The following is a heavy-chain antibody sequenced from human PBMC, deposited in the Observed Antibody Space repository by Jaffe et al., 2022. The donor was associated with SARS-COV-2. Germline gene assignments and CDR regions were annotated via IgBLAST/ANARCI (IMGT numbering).Heavy chain of an antibody. CDR2: VSSTYT. V-gene: IGHV3-9*01. Sequence: EVQLVESGGGLVQPGRSLRLSCVASGFSFENYAMHWVRQAPGKGLEWVSSVSSTYTGYADSVMGRFTIYTDNAKNSLYLQMNSLSTEDTALYYCAKGVVDRKQSSGYYYFGMDVWGQGTTVTVSS. CDR3: AKGVVDRKQSSGYYYFGMDV. CDR1: GFSFENYA. D-gene: IGHD2-2*01. J-gene: IGHJ6*01.